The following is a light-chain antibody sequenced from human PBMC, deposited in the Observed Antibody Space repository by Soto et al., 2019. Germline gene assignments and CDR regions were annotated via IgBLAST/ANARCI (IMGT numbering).Light chain of an antibody. V-gene: IGKV1-39*01. CDR2: AAS. CDR3: QQSYSTRIT. CDR1: QSISSY. J-gene: IGKJ4*01. Sequence: DIQMTQSPSSLSASVGDRVTITCRASQSISSYLNWYQQKPGKAPKLLIYAASSLQSGVPSRFSGSGSGTDVTLTISSLQPEDFATYVGQQSYSTRITFRGGTKV.